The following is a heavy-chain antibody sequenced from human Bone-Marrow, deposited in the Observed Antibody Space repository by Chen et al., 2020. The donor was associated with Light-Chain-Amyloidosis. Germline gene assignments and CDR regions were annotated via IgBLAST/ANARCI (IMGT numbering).Heavy chain of an antibody. CDR1: GSTFSSHA. V-gene: IGHV3-21*01. J-gene: IGHJ4*02. CDR2: ISSNSYK. CDR3: ARPTSVWLQLTTGGDF. Sequence: EVQLVESGGGLVQPGGSLRLSCAASGSTFSSHAMTWVRQAPGKGLEWLTSISSNSYKYYADSVKGRFTISRDNAMNSVYLQMNSLRAEDTAIYYCARPTSVWLQLTTGGDFWGQGTLVTVSS. D-gene: IGHD6-19*01.